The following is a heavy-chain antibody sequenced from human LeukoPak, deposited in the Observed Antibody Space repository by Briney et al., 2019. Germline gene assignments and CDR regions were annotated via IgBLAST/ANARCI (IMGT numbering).Heavy chain of an antibody. CDR3: ANKLRSGSYLSY. CDR1: GFTFSSYG. V-gene: IGHV3-30*02. J-gene: IGHJ4*02. D-gene: IGHD1-26*01. CDR2: IRYDGSNK. Sequence: PGGSLRLSCAASGFTFSSYGMHWVRQAPGKGLEWVAFIRYDGSNKYYADSVKGRFTISRDNSKNTLYLEMRSLRAEDTAVYRCANKLRSGSYLSYWGQGTLVTVSS.